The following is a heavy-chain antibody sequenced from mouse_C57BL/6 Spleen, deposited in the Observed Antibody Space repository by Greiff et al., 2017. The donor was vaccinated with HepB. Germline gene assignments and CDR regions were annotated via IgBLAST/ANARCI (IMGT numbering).Heavy chain of an antibody. CDR1: GYTFTSYW. Sequence: QVQLQQSGAELVKPGASVKMSCKASGYTFTSYWITWVKQRPGQGLEWIGDIYPGSGSTNYNEKFKSKATLTVDTSSSTAYMQLSSLTSEDSAVYYCAREEDNERAMDYWGQGTSVTVSS. V-gene: IGHV1-55*01. CDR3: AREEDNERAMDY. J-gene: IGHJ4*01. CDR2: IYPGSGST.